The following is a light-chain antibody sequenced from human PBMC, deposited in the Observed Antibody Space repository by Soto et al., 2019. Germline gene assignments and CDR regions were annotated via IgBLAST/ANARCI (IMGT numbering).Light chain of an antibody. CDR2: WAS. J-gene: IGKJ3*01. CDR1: QSVLYSSNNKNY. Sequence: DIVMTQSPDSLAVSLGERATINCKSSQSVLYSSNNKNYLAWYQQKPGQPPKLLIYWASTRESGVPDRFSGSGSGTDFTLNLSSLQAEDVAVYYCQQYYSTHQFTFGPGNKVDIK. V-gene: IGKV4-1*01. CDR3: QQYYSTHQFT.